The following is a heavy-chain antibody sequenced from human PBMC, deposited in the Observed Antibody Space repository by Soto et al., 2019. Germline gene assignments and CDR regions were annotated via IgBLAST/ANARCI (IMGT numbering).Heavy chain of an antibody. CDR2: IYYSGST. V-gene: IGHV4-39*01. Sequence: SETLSLTCTVSGGSISSSSYYWGWIGQPPGKGLEWIGSIYYSGSTYYNPSLKSRVTISVDTSKNQFSLKLSSVTAADTAVYYCARHRGTTPLYDFWSGYYTGGWFDPWGQGTLVTVSS. J-gene: IGHJ5*02. D-gene: IGHD3-3*01. CDR1: GGSISSSSYY. CDR3: ARHRGTTPLYDFWSGYYTGGWFDP.